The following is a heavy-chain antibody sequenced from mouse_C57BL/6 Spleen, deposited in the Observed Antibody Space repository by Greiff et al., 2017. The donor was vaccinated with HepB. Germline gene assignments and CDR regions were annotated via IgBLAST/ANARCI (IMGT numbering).Heavy chain of an antibody. Sequence: EVQLVESGGGLVKPGGSLKLSCAASGFTFSSYAMSWVRQTPEKRLEWVATISDGGSYTYYPDNVKGRFTISRDNAKNNPYLQMSHLKSEDTAMYYCARDRDDGYYVRAMDYWGQGTPVTVSS. J-gene: IGHJ4*01. CDR3: ARDRDDGYYVRAMDY. D-gene: IGHD2-3*01. CDR1: GFTFSSYA. V-gene: IGHV5-4*01. CDR2: ISDGGSYT.